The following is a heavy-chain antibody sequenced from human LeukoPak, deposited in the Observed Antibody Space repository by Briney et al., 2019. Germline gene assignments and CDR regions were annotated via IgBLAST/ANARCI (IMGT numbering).Heavy chain of an antibody. Sequence: GGPLRLSCAASGFTFSSYAMSWVRQAPGKGLEWVSGILDSGYSTYYANSVKGRFTISRDNSNNTLYLQMNSLRAEDTAVYYCAKLGGHPLHNYYVGVWGKGTTVAVSS. CDR2: ILDSGYST. V-gene: IGHV3-23*01. CDR1: GFTFSSYA. J-gene: IGHJ6*03. CDR3: AKLGGHPLHNYYVGV. D-gene: IGHD3-16*01.